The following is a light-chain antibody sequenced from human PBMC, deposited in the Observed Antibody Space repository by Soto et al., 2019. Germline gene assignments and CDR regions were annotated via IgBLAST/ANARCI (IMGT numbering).Light chain of an antibody. Sequence: EIVLTQSPATLSLSPGERATLSCRASQSVSSYLAWYQQKPGQAPRLLIYDASNRATGVPARFSGSGSGTDCTLIISSLEPEDFAVYYCQQRSNWPPTFGQGTRLEIK. CDR2: DAS. V-gene: IGKV3-11*01. CDR1: QSVSSY. CDR3: QQRSNWPPT. J-gene: IGKJ5*01.